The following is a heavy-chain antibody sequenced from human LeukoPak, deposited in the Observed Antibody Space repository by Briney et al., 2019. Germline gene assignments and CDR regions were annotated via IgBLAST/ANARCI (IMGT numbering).Heavy chain of an antibody. CDR2: ISGSGGST. CDR3: AKSTVTTYGAFDY. V-gene: IGHV3-23*01. J-gene: IGHJ4*02. Sequence: AGGSLRLSCAASGFTFSSYAMNWVRQAPGKGLEWVSAISGSGGSTYYADSVKGRFTISRDNSKNTLYLQMNSLRAEDTAVYYCAKSTVTTYGAFDYWGQGTLVTVSS. CDR1: GFTFSSYA. D-gene: IGHD4-17*01.